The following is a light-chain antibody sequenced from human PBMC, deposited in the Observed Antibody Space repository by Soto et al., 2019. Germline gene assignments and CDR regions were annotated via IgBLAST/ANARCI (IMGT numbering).Light chain of an antibody. V-gene: IGKV3-15*01. J-gene: IGKJ1*01. Sequence: EIVITQSPATLSVSRGESATLSCRASQNVNSNLAWYQQKPGQAPRLLIYRASTRATGIPARFSGSGYGTEFTLTISSLQSEDFAVYYCQQFHNWPPWTLGQGTKVDIK. CDR2: RAS. CDR1: QNVNSN. CDR3: QQFHNWPPWT.